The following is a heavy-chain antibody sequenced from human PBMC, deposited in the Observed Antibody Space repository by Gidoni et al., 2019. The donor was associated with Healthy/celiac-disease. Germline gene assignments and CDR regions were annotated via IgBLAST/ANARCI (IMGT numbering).Heavy chain of an antibody. CDR3: ARTTEELQFDY. CDR2: IYYSGST. CDR1: GGSISSYY. J-gene: IGHJ4*02. Sequence: QVQLQESGPGLVKPSETLSLTCTVSGGSISSYYWSWIRQPPGKGLEWIGYIYYSGSTTYNPSLTSRVTISVDTSKNQFSLKLSSVTAADTAVYYCARTTEELQFDYWGQGTLVTVSS. V-gene: IGHV4-59*01. D-gene: IGHD1-26*01.